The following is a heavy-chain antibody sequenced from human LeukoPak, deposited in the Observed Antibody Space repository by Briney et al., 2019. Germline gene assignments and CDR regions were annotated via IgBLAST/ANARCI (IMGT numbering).Heavy chain of an antibody. J-gene: IGHJ6*02. CDR2: IYYSGST. CDR1: GGSISSYY. Sequence: PSETLSLTCTVSGGSISSYYWSWIRQPPGKGLEWIGYIYYSGSTNYNPSLKSRVTISVDTSKNQFSLKLSSVTAEDTAVYYCARVGLSFECSGGSCYVVSESLTVGMDVWGQGTTVTVSS. D-gene: IGHD2-15*01. CDR3: ARVGLSFECSGGSCYVVSESLTVGMDV. V-gene: IGHV4-59*01.